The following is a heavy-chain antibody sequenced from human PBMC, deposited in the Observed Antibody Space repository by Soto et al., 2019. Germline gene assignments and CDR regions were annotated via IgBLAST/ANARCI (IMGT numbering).Heavy chain of an antibody. CDR1: GGSISSYY. CDR2: IYYSGST. J-gene: IGHJ6*03. Sequence: SETLSLTCTVSGGSISSYYWNWIRQPPGKGLEWIGYIYYSGSTNYNPSLKSRVTISVDTSKNQFSLKLSSVTAADTAVYYCARLIPPNCDYSYSMDVWGKGTTVTVSS. V-gene: IGHV4-59*01. CDR3: ARLIPPNCDYSYSMDV. D-gene: IGHD2-21*01.